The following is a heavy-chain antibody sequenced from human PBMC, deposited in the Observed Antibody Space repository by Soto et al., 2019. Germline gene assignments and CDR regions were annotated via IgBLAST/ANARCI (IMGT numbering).Heavy chain of an antibody. CDR2: IYHSGST. CDR1: GGSISSSNW. CDR3: ASYRWLQPRFDY. V-gene: IGHV4-4*02. J-gene: IGHJ4*02. D-gene: IGHD5-12*01. Sequence: SETLSLTCAVSGGSISSSNWWSWVRQPPGKGLEWIGEIYHSGSTNYNPSLKSRVTISVDKSKNQFSLKLSSVIAADTAVYYCASYRWLQPRFDYWGQGTLVTVSS.